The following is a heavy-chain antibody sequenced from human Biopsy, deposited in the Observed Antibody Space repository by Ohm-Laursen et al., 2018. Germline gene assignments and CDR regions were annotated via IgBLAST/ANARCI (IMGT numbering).Heavy chain of an antibody. CDR3: ATGPYYDTRFYYNVRPFDF. J-gene: IGHJ4*02. CDR2: FDREERKT. CDR1: GYTVTELS. V-gene: IGHV1-24*01. Sequence: ASVKVSCQVSGYTVTELSVHWVRQTGGKGLEWMGGFDREERKTVYAEKFQGRVTMTEDTSTDTVYMEVTSLRSDDTAVYYCATGPYYDTRFYYNVRPFDFWGQGTLVTVSS. D-gene: IGHD3-10*01.